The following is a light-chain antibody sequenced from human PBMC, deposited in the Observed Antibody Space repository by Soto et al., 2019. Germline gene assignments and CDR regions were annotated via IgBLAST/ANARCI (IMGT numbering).Light chain of an antibody. J-gene: IGLJ2*01. CDR2: EVN. CDR3: SSYAGSNNLI. V-gene: IGLV2-8*01. CDR1: SSDVGGYNY. Sequence: QSALTQPPSASGSPGQSVTISCTGISSDVGGYNYVSWYQQHPGKAPKLMIYEVNKRPSGVPDRFSGSKSDNTASLTVSGLPAEDEADYYCSSYAGSNNLIFGGGTKLTVL.